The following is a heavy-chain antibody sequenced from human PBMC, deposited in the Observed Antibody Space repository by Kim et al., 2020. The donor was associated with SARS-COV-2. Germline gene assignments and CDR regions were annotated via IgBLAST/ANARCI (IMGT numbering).Heavy chain of an antibody. J-gene: IGHJ6*02. Sequence: KGRFTISRDNAKNALYLQMNSLRAEDTALYYCAKDQAARVTSYYYYGMDVWGQGTTVTVSS. V-gene: IGHV3-9*01. D-gene: IGHD6-6*01. CDR3: AKDQAARVTSYYYYGMDV.